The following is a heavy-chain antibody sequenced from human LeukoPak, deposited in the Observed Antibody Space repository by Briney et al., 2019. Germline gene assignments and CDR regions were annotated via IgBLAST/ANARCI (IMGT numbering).Heavy chain of an antibody. CDR3: AKDRITIFGVPDDAFDI. J-gene: IGHJ3*02. CDR1: GFTFSSYA. V-gene: IGHV3-23*01. D-gene: IGHD3-3*01. CDR2: ISGSGGST. Sequence: PGGSLRLSCAASGFTFSSYAMSWVRQAPGKGLEWVSAISGSGGSTYYADSVKGRFTISRDNSKNTLYLQMNSLRAEDTAVYYCAKDRITIFGVPDDAFDIWGQGTMVTVSS.